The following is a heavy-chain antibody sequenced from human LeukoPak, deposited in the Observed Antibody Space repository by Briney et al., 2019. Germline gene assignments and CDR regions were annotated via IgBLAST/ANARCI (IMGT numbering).Heavy chain of an antibody. CDR3: AKDRTPSGYTYGTFDY. CDR1: GFTFSSYA. D-gene: IGHD5-18*01. CDR2: ISGSGGST. V-gene: IGHV3-23*01. Sequence: GGSLRLSCAASGFTFSSYAMSWVRQAPGKGLEWVSAISGSGGSTYYADSVKGRFTISRDNSKNTLYLQMNSLRAEDTAVYYCAKDRTPSGYTYGTFDYWGQGTLVTVSS. J-gene: IGHJ4*02.